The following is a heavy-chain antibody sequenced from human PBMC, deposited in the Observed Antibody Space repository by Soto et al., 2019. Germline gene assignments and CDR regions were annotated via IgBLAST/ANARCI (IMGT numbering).Heavy chain of an antibody. Sequence: ASLKLSCKSSGYPFTSYAMHWVRQAPGQRLEWMGWINAGNGNTKYSQKFQGRVTITRDTSASTAYMELSSLRSEDTAVYYCARELLGYWGQGTLVTVSS. J-gene: IGHJ4*02. CDR3: ARELLGY. D-gene: IGHD2-15*01. V-gene: IGHV1-3*01. CDR2: INAGNGNT. CDR1: GYPFTSYA.